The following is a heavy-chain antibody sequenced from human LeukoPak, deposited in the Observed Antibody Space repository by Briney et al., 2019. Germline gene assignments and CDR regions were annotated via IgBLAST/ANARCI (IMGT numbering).Heavy chain of an antibody. CDR1: GGSFSGYY. J-gene: IGHJ2*01. Sequence: SETLSLTCAVYGGSFSGYYWSWIRQPPGKGLEWIGEINHSGSTNYDPSLKSRVTISVDTSKNQFSLRLSSVTAADTAVYYCARVLEGSSGQHWYFDLWGRGTLVTVSS. CDR2: INHSGST. CDR3: ARVLEGSSGQHWYFDL. D-gene: IGHD6-19*01. V-gene: IGHV4-34*01.